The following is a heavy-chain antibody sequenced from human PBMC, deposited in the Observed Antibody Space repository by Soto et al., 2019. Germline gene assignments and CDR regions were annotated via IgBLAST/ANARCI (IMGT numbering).Heavy chain of an antibody. Sequence: EVQLVESGGGLVKPGGSLRLSCAASGFTFSRYGMNWLRQAPGKGLEWVAAISSSTSYVYYADSVKGRFSTSRDNAKNILYLETSALRAEDTAVSYCARDPSEGRVGNWFESWGQGTLVPVSS. CDR3: ARDPSEGRVGNWFES. CDR1: GFTFSRYG. V-gene: IGHV3-21*06. CDR2: ISSSTSYV. D-gene: IGHD2-2*01. J-gene: IGHJ5*01.